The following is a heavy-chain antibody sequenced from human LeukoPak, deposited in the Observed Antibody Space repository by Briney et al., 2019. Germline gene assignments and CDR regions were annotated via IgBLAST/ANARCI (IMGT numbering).Heavy chain of an antibody. J-gene: IGHJ5*02. CDR3: ARGGGEDCRSGLCLTGWFDL. D-gene: IGHD6-25*01. CDR1: GYTFTSYL. Sequence: ASVKVSCRASGYTFTSYLIHWVRQSPGQGPEWMGWINVNSGATKFAEKFEGGVTLTTDPSVNTAHMDLRTLTFDDTAIYFCARGGGEDCRSGLCLTGWFDLWGQGTLVTVSS. V-gene: IGHV1-2*02. CDR2: INVNSGAT.